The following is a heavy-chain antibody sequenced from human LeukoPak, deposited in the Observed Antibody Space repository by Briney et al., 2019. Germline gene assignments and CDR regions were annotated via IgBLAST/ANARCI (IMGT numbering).Heavy chain of an antibody. CDR3: VTDGDKWNDFEY. V-gene: IGHV3-7*01. Sequence: GGSLRLSCAASGLSISNFWMHWVRQAPGKGLEWVAIIDKDGNEIKYVNSVKGRFTLSRDNAKNSVYLQMNSLRTEDTALYYCVTDGDKWNDFEYWGQGTLVTVSS. D-gene: IGHD1-1*01. CDR1: GLSISNFW. J-gene: IGHJ4*02. CDR2: IDKDGNEI.